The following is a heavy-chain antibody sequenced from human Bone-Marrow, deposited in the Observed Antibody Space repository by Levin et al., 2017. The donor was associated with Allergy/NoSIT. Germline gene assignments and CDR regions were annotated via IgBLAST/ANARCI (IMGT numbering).Heavy chain of an antibody. CDR1: GFSFSDHY. CDR3: ARAYYYEGTYYFDD. D-gene: IGHD3-22*01. CDR2: IRKKANSYTT. J-gene: IGHJ4*02. Sequence: GESLKISCAASGFSFSDHYMDWVRQVPGKGLEWVGRIRKKANSYTTEYAASVKGRFSISRDDSKNSLYLQVNSLKTEDTAVYYCARAYYYEGTYYFDDWGQGTLVTVSS. V-gene: IGHV3-72*01.